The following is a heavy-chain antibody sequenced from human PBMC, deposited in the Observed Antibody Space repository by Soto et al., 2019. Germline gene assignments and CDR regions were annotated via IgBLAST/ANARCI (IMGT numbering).Heavy chain of an antibody. D-gene: IGHD7-27*01. V-gene: IGHV3-48*01. J-gene: IGHJ6*03. CDR2: ISSSSSVI. CDR1: GFILSDCA. CDR3: ARDISWRSNWYYYMDD. Sequence: GGSLRLCCATSGFILSDCAMNWVRQAPGKGLEWVSYISSSSSVIDYADSVKGRFTVSRDNARNSLYLQMNSLRAGDTAVYYCARDISWRSNWYYYMDDWGKGPTVTVSS.